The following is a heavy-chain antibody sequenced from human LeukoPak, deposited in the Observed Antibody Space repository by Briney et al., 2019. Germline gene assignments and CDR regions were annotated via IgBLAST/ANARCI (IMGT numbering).Heavy chain of an antibody. CDR3: VSQRDHRVAVAGSFDN. V-gene: IGHV3-23*01. J-gene: IGHJ4*02. D-gene: IGHD6-19*01. CDR1: GFTFSNFA. Sequence: GGSLRLSCAASGFTFSNFAMSWVRQTPGTGLAWLSAISPAGNYIYYADSVKGRFTTSRDNSKNTLYLQMTSLRVEDTAVYFCVSQRDHRVAVAGSFDNWGQGTLISVSP. CDR2: ISPAGNYI.